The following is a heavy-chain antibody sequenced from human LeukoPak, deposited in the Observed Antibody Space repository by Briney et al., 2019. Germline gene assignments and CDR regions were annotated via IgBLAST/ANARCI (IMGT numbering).Heavy chain of an antibody. CDR1: GFTFSSYS. CDR2: ISSSSSYI. D-gene: IGHD2-2*01. CDR3: ARGVVVVPAAIRGVRFDP. J-gene: IGHJ5*02. V-gene: IGHV3-21*01. Sequence: GSLRLSCAASGFTFSSYSMNWVRQAPGKGLEWVSSISSSSSYIYYADSVKGRFTISRDNAKNSLYLQMNSLRAEDTAVYYCARGVVVVPAAIRGVRFDPWGQGTLVTVSS.